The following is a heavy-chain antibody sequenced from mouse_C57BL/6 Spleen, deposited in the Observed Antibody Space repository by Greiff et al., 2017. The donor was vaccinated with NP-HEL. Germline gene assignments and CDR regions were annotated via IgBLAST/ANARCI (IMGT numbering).Heavy chain of an antibody. Sequence: QVQLKQPGAELVKPGASVKLSCKASGYTFTSYWMQWVKQRPGQGLEWIGEIDPSDSYTNYNQKFKGKATLTVDTSSSTAYMQLSSLTSEDSAVYYCARGIHYYAMDYWGQGTSVTVSS. CDR2: IDPSDSYT. V-gene: IGHV1-50*01. CDR3: ARGIHYYAMDY. J-gene: IGHJ4*01. CDR1: GYTFTSYW.